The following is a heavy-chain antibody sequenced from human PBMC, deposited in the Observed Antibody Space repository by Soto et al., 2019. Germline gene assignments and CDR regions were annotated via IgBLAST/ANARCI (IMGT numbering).Heavy chain of an antibody. V-gene: IGHV1-3*01. J-gene: IGHJ4*02. CDR3: GRTYCDSTSCYSTDH. Sequence: WASVKVSCKASGYIFTSYGFHWVRQAPGQRLEWMGWINVASGGTDYSQKFQGRVTIATDTSATIAYMEMSSLTSEDTAIYYCGRTYCDSTSCYSTDHWGQGTLVTVSS. CDR2: INVASGGT. D-gene: IGHD2-2*01. CDR1: GYIFTSYG.